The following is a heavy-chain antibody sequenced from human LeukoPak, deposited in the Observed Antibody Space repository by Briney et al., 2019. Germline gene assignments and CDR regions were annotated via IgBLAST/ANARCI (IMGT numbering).Heavy chain of an antibody. CDR2: INPSGGST. D-gene: IGHD2-21*02. V-gene: IGHV1-46*01. CDR1: GYTFTSYY. CDR3: ASSLAYCGGDCSPPDY. Sequence: ASVKVSCKASGYTFTSYYMHWVRQAPGQGLEWMGIINPSGGSTSYAQKFQGRVTMTRDTSTSTVYMELSGLRPEDTAVYYCASSLAYCGGDCSPPDYWGQGTLVTVSS. J-gene: IGHJ4*02.